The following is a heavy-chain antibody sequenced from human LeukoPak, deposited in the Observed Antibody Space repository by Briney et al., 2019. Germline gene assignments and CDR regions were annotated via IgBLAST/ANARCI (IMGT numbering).Heavy chain of an antibody. CDR1: GSTFSSYA. V-gene: IGHV1-69*04. Sequence: GASVKVSCKASGSTFSSYAISWVRQAPGQGLEWMGRIIPILGIANYAQKFQGRVTITADKSTSTAYMELSSLRSEDTAVYYCARDPGYSSSWTYDYWGQGTLVTVSS. CDR2: IIPILGIA. D-gene: IGHD6-13*01. CDR3: ARDPGYSSSWTYDY. J-gene: IGHJ4*02.